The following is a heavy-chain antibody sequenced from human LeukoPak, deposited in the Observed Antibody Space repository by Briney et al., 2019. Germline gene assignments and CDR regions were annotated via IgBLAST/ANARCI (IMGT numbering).Heavy chain of an antibody. CDR1: GYTFTRYG. CDR2: ISGSNGNT. V-gene: IGHV1-18*01. D-gene: IGHD5-12*01. Sequence: GASVKVSCKASGYTFTRYGISWVRQAPGQGLEWMGWISGSNGNTNYAQKFLGRVTMTADTSTSTAYMELRSLTSDDTAMYYCARSGRGTYYYFDLWGQGTLVTVSS. J-gene: IGHJ4*02. CDR3: ARSGRGTYYYFDL.